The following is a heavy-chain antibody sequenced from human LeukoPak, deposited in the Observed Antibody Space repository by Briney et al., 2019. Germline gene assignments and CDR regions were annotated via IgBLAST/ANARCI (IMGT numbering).Heavy chain of an antibody. CDR3: ARDPYTPMGAPLDY. J-gene: IGHJ4*02. V-gene: IGHV3-74*01. Sequence: PGGSLRLSCSASGFTLSSYWMHWVRQAPGKGLVWVSRINSDGSSTSYADSVKGRFTTSRDNAKNTLYLQMNSLRAEDTAVYYCARDPYTPMGAPLDYWGQGTLVTVS. CDR2: INSDGSST. D-gene: IGHD1-26*01. CDR1: GFTLSSYW.